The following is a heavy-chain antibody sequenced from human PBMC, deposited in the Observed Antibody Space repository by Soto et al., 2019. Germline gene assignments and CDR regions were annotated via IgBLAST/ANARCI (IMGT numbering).Heavy chain of an antibody. D-gene: IGHD1-1*01. CDR1: GFSFSRDW. CDR3: VRWAEH. Sequence: EVQLVESGGGLVQPGGSLRLSCAASGFSFSRDWMHWVRQAPGKGLVWVSRVNDAASTINYADSVKGRFTISRDNARNTLYLQMNSLRVEDTAVYYCVRWAEHWGQGTLVTVSS. CDR2: VNDAASTI. V-gene: IGHV3-74*01. J-gene: IGHJ4*01.